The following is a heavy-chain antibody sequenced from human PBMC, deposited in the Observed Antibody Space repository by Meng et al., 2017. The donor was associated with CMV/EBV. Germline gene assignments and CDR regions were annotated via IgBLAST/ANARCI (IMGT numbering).Heavy chain of an antibody. CDR1: GGSISSSSYY. J-gene: IGHJ4*02. CDR3: ARGGIAAAGLH. V-gene: IGHV4-39*07. D-gene: IGHD6-13*01. CDR2: IYYSGST. Sequence: QLQLQESGPGLVKPSETLPLTCTGSGGSISSSSYYWGWIRQPPGKGLEWIGSIYYSGSTYYNPSLKSRVTISVDTSKNQFSLKLSSVTAADTAVYYCARGGIAAAGLHWGQGTLVTVSS.